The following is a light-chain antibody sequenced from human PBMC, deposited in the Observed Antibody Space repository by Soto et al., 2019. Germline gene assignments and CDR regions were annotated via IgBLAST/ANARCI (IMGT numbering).Light chain of an antibody. V-gene: IGKV3-15*01. CDR2: GAS. Sequence: EIVLTQSPAILSVSPGERATLSCRASQSISHSLAWYQQKPGQAPRLLISGASTRATGIPARFSGSGSGAEFTLTISSLQYEDFAVYYCQQYNNWHLTFGGGTKADIK. CDR1: QSISHS. CDR3: QQYNNWHLT. J-gene: IGKJ4*01.